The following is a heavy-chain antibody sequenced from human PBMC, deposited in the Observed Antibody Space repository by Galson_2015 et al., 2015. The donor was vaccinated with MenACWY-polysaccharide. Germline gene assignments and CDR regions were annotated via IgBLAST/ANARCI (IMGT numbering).Heavy chain of an antibody. CDR1: GFTFSNYI. CDR2: ITGDGSDT. CDR3: ARVGVCSGGSCYKMLHV. D-gene: IGHD2-15*01. V-gene: IGHV3-74*01. J-gene: IGHJ3*01. Sequence: SLRLSCAASGFTFSNYIMHWVRQAPGKGLVWVSRITGDGSDTRYAGSVKGRFTISRDNARNTLYLQMNSLRDEDTAVYYCARVGVCSGGSCYKMLHVLGRGTMVTVSS.